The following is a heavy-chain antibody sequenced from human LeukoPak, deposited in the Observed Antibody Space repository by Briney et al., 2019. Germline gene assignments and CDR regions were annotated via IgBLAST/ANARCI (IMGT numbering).Heavy chain of an antibody. CDR2: IYSGGST. J-gene: IGHJ4*02. V-gene: IGHV3-66*01. CDR3: AKDSLGSQGY. CDR1: GFTVSNNY. D-gene: IGHD1-26*01. Sequence: GGSLRLSCAASGFTVSNNYMTWVRQAPGKGLEWVSLIYSGGSTYYADSVKGRFTISRDNSKNTVYLQMNSLRAEDTAVYYCAKDSLGSQGYWGQGTLVTVSS.